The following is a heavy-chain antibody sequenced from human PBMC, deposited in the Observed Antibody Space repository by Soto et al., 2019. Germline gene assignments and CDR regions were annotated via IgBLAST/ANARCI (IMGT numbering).Heavy chain of an antibody. J-gene: IGHJ6*02. CDR2: IYYSGST. V-gene: IGHV4-39*01. CDR1: GGSISSSSYY. Sequence: KPSETLSLTCTVSGGSISSSSYYWGWIRQPPGKGLEWIGSIYYSGSTYYNPSLKSRVTISVDTSKNQFSLKLSSVTAADTAVYYCARHHIGYCSSTSCYPLLPIYVMDVWGQGTTVTVYS. CDR3: ARHHIGYCSSTSCYPLLPIYVMDV. D-gene: IGHD2-2*01.